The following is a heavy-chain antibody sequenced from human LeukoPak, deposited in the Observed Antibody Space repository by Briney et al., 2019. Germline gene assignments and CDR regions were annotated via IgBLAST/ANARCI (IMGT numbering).Heavy chain of an antibody. V-gene: IGHV1-3*01. D-gene: IGHD2-2*01. CDR3: ARVTLVVPAAMTP. CDR1: GYTFTSYA. CDR2: INAGNGNT. J-gene: IGHJ5*02. Sequence: ASVKVSCKASGYTFTSYAMHWVRQAPGQRLEWMGWINAGNGNTKYSQKFQGRVTITRDTSASTAYMELSCLRSEDTAVYYCARVTLVVPAAMTPWGQGTLVTVSS.